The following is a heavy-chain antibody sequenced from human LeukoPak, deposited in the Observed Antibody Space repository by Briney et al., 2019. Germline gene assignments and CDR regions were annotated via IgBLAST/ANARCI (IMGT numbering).Heavy chain of an antibody. V-gene: IGHV4-38-2*02. J-gene: IGHJ3*02. CDR2: IYHSGST. CDR3: ARDTDSSGSNAFDI. CDR1: GYSITNPYY. D-gene: IGHD3-22*01. Sequence: SETLSLTCTVSGYSITNPYYWGWVRQSPGKGLEWIGSIYHSGSTYYNPSLKSRVTISVDTSKNQFSLKLSSVTAADTAVYYCARDTDSSGSNAFDIWGQGTMVTVSS.